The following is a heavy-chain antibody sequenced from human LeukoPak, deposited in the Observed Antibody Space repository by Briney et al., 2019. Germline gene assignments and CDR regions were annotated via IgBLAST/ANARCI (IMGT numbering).Heavy chain of an antibody. CDR2: VYYSGIT. Sequence: SETLSLTCIVSGGSISSSSSISSSSYYWGWIRQPPGKGLEWIGTVYYSGITYYSPSLKSRVTMSVDTSKNQFSLKLSSVTAADTAVYYCARDIVVVPAAHQTNWFDPWGQGTLVTVSS. CDR1: GGSISSSSSISSSSYY. V-gene: IGHV4-39*07. D-gene: IGHD2-2*01. CDR3: ARDIVVVPAAHQTNWFDP. J-gene: IGHJ5*02.